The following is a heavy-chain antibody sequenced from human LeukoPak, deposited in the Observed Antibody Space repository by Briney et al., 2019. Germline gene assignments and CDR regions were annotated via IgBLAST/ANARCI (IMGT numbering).Heavy chain of an antibody. V-gene: IGHV3-30*18. J-gene: IGHJ3*02. CDR3: AKPQNYYDSSGFNDAFDI. Sequence: GGSLRLSCAASGFTFSSYGMHWVRQAPGKGLEWVAVISYDGSNKYYADSVKGRFTISRDNSKNTLYLQMNSLRAEDTAVYYCAKPQNYYDSSGFNDAFDIWGQGTMVTVSS. D-gene: IGHD3-22*01. CDR1: GFTFSSYG. CDR2: ISYDGSNK.